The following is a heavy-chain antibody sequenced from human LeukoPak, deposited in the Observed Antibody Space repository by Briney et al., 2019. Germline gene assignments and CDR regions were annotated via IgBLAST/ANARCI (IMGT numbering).Heavy chain of an antibody. D-gene: IGHD2-2*01. CDR1: GFTFSSYE. V-gene: IGHV3-48*03. CDR2: ISSSGSTI. Sequence: PGGSLRLSCAASGFTFSSYEMNWVRQAPGKGLEWVSYISSSGSTIYYADSVKGRFTISRDNAKNSLYLQMNSLRAEDTAVYYCARGSGYCSSTSCSLFDYWGQGTLVTVSS. J-gene: IGHJ4*02. CDR3: ARGSGYCSSTSCSLFDY.